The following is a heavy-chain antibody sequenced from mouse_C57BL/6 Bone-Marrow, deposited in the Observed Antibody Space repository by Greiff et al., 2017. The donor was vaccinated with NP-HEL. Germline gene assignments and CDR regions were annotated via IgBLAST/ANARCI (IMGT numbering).Heavy chain of an antibody. CDR1: EYEFPSHD. Sequence: EVKVVESGGGLVQPGESLKLSCESNEYEFPSHDMSWVRKTPEKRLELVAAINSGGGSTYYPDTMERRFIISRDNTKKTLYLQMSSLRSEDTALYYCARSGDYDGYAMDYWGQGTSVTVSS. CDR2: INSGGGST. D-gene: IGHD2-4*01. CDR3: ARSGDYDGYAMDY. J-gene: IGHJ4*01. V-gene: IGHV5-2*01.